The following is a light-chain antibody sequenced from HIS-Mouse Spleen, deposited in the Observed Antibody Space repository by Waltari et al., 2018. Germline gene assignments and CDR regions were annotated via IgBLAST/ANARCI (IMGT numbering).Light chain of an antibody. J-gene: IGLJ1*01. V-gene: IGLV2-14*03. CDR1: SSDVGGYNY. CDR2: DVS. Sequence: QSALTQPASVSGSPGQSITISCTGTSSDVGGYNYVSWYQQHPGKAPKLMIYDVSNRPSGVSNRCYSSKSGNTASLTISGLQAEDEADYYCSSYTSSSTLVFGTGTKVTV. CDR3: SSYTSSSTLV.